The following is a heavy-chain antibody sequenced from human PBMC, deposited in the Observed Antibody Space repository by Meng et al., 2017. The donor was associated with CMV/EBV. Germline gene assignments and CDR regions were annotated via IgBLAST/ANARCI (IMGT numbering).Heavy chain of an antibody. CDR2: IYHSGST. Sequence: SETLSLTCTVSGYSISSGYYWGWIRQPPGKGLEWIGSIYHSGSTYYNPSLKSRVTISVDTSKNQFSLKLSSVTAADTAVYYCARGVQYYDFWSGSPGGPYAFDIWGQGTMVTVSS. CDR1: GYSISSGYY. CDR3: ARGVQYYDFWSGSPGGPYAFDI. J-gene: IGHJ3*02. V-gene: IGHV4-38-2*02. D-gene: IGHD3-3*01.